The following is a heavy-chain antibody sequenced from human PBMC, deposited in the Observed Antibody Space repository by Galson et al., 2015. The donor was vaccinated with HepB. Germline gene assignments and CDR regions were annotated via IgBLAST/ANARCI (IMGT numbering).Heavy chain of an antibody. D-gene: IGHD6-13*01. CDR1: GNTFTSYG. CDR2: ISAYNGNT. J-gene: IGHJ4*02. Sequence: SVKVSCKASGNTFTSYGISWVRQAPGQGLEWMGWISAYNGNTNYAQKLQGRVTMTTDTSTSTAYMELRSLRSDDTAMYYCARRLSAADSADYWGQGTLVTVSS. V-gene: IGHV1-18*04. CDR3: ARRLSAADSADY.